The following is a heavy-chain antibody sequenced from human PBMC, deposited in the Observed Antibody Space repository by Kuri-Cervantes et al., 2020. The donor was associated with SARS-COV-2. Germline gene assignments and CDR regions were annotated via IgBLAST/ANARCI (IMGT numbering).Heavy chain of an antibody. CDR2: IYSGGSST. D-gene: IGHD3-22*01. CDR1: GFTFSSYA. CDR3: ARGYVGSGYYWGFDY. J-gene: IGHJ4*02. Sequence: GESLKISCAASGFTFSSYAMSWVRQAPGKGLEWVSVIYSGGSSTYYADSVKGRFTISRHNSKNTLYLQMNSLRAEDTAVYYCARGYVGSGYYWGFDYWGQGTLVTVSS. V-gene: IGHV3-23*03.